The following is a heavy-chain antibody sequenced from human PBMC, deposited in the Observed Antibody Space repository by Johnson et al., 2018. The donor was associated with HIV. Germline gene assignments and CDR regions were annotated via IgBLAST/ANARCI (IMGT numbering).Heavy chain of an antibody. D-gene: IGHD3-22*01. Sequence: QVQLVESGGGVVRPGGSLRLSCAASGFTFSNAWMSWVRQAPGKGLEWVSYISSSGSTIYYADSVKGRFTISRDNAKNSLYLQMNSLRAEDTAVYYCARVRSVYYYDSSGLDAFDIWGQGTMVTVSS. CDR2: ISSSGSTI. CDR1: GFTFSNAW. V-gene: IGHV3-11*04. CDR3: ARVRSVYYYDSSGLDAFDI. J-gene: IGHJ3*02.